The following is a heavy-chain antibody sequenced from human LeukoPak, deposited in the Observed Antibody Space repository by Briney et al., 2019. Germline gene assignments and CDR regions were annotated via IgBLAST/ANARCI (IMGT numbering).Heavy chain of an antibody. J-gene: IGHJ4*02. CDR1: GGSLSSYY. D-gene: IGHD6-6*01. Sequence: SETLSLTCTVSGGSLSSYYWSWIRQPPGKGLEWIGYIYTSGSTNYNPSLKSRVTISVDTSKNQFSLKLSSVTAADTAVYYCASTRSFYFDYWGRGTLVTVSS. V-gene: IGHV4-4*09. CDR3: ASTRSFYFDY. CDR2: IYTSGST.